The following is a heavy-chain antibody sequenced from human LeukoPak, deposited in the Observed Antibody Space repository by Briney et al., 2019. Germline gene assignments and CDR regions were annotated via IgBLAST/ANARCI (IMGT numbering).Heavy chain of an antibody. Sequence: GGSLRLSCAASGFTFSSYAMSWVRQAPGKGLEWVSAISGSGGSTYYADSVKGRFTISRDNSKNTLYLQMNSLRAEDTAVYYCAKDPSLITGQYYFDYWGQGTLVTVSS. CDR1: GFTFSSYA. J-gene: IGHJ4*02. CDR2: ISGSGGST. V-gene: IGHV3-23*01. D-gene: IGHD1-20*01. CDR3: AKDPSLITGQYYFDY.